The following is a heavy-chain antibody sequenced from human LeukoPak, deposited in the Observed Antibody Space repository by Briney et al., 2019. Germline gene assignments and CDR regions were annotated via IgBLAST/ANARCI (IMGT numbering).Heavy chain of an antibody. CDR2: IYWDDDK. D-gene: IGHD3-3*01. CDR3: AHVKAYYDSWSGYSGYFDY. J-gene: IGHJ4*02. V-gene: IGHV2-5*02. CDR1: GFSLSTSGVG. Sequence: SGPTLVKPTQTLTLTCTFSGFSLSTSGVGVGWIRQPPGKALEWLALIYWDDDKRYSPSLKSRLTITKDTSKNQVVLTMTNMDPVDTATYYCAHVKAYYDSWSGYSGYFDYWGQGTLVTVSS.